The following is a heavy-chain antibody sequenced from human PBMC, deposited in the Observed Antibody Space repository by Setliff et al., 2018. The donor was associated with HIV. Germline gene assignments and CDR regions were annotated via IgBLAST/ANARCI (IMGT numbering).Heavy chain of an antibody. CDR1: GFTFSSYW. CDR3: AGDKQLWGLYYFNY. J-gene: IGHJ4*02. Sequence: GGSLRLSCAASGFTFSSYWMHWVRQAPGKGLVWVSRINSDGSSTSYADSVKGRFTISRDNAKNTLYLQMNSLRAEDTAVYYCAGDKQLWGLYYFNYWGQGTLVTVSS. V-gene: IGHV3-74*01. D-gene: IGHD5-18*01. CDR2: INSDGSST.